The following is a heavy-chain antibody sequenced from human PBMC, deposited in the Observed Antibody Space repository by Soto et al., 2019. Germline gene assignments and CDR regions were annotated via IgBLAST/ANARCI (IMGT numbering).Heavy chain of an antibody. V-gene: IGHV1-46*01. J-gene: IGHJ4*02. D-gene: IGHD2-21*02. CDR1: GDTFTDYY. Sequence: QVQLVQSGAEVKKPGASVKVSCKASGDTFTDYYIHWVRQAPGQGLEWLGTVNPSGGHTTYAQHFLVRMTMTRDTSTSTLYMGLASLTSEDTAIYFCAIGGHVVVVTAALDYWGQETLVTVSS. CDR3: AIGGHVVVVTAALDY. CDR2: VNPSGGHT.